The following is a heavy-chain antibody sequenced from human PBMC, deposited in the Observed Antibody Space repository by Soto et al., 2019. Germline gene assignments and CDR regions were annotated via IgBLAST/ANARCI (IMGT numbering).Heavy chain of an antibody. D-gene: IGHD6-19*01. CDR3: ARAGRAVDFDY. J-gene: IGHJ4*02. Sequence: PSETLSLTCTVSGGSISSYYWSWIRQPPGKGLEWIGYIYYSGSTNYNPSPKSRVTISVDTSKNQFSLKLSSVTAADTAVYYCARAGRAVDFDYWGPGARVTVSS. CDR2: IYYSGST. V-gene: IGHV4-59*08. CDR1: GGSISSYY.